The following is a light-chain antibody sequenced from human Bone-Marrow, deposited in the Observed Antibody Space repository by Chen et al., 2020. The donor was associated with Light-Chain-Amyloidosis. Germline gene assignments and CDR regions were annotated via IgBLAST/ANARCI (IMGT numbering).Light chain of an antibody. CDR1: DLPTKY. CDR3: QSADSSGTYEVI. J-gene: IGLJ2*01. CDR2: RDT. V-gene: IGLV3-25*03. Sequence: YELTQPHSVLGSPGQTARITCSGDDLPTKYAYWYQQKPGPAPVLVIHRDTERPSGISERISGTSSGTTATLTISVVQAEDEADYHCQSADSSGTYEVIFGGGTKLTVL.